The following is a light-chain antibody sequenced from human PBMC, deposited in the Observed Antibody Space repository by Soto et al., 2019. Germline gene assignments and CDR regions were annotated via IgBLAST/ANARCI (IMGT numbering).Light chain of an antibody. CDR1: SSDVGGYNY. V-gene: IGLV2-8*01. J-gene: IGLJ2*01. CDR3: SSYAGSNSVL. CDR2: EDT. Sequence: QSALTQPPSASGSPGQSVTISCTGMSSDVGGYNYVSWYQQHPGKAPKLMIYEDTKRPSGVPDRFSGSKSGNTASLTVSGLQAEDEADYYCSSYAGSNSVLFGGGTKLTVL.